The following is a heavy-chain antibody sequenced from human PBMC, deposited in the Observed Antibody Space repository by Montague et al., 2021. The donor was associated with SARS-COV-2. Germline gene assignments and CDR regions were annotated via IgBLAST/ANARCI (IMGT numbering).Heavy chain of an antibody. CDR1: GFTFSNSA. CDR3: ARSPRGSGTGWLDY. V-gene: IGHV3-23*01. D-gene: IGHD3/OR15-3a*01. Sequence: SLRLSCAASGFTFSNSAMNWVRQAPGKGLEWVSGSSGSDGGTHYADPVKGRFTISRDNSKNVLYLQMNSLRAEDTALYYCARSPRGSGTGWLDYWGQGTLVTVSS. J-gene: IGHJ4*02. CDR2: SSGSDGGT.